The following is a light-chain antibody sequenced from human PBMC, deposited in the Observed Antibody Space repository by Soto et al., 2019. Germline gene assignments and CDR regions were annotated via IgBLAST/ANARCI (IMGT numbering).Light chain of an antibody. CDR2: DVS. J-gene: IGLJ1*01. CDR1: SSDIGGYNY. Sequence: QSVLTQPASVSGSPGQSITISCTGTSSDIGGYNYVSWYQQHPGKAPKLLIYDVSNRPSGVSNRFSGSKSGNTASLTISGLQAEDEADYYCRSYTSSSTYVFAAGNKVTVL. V-gene: IGLV2-14*01. CDR3: RSYTSSSTYV.